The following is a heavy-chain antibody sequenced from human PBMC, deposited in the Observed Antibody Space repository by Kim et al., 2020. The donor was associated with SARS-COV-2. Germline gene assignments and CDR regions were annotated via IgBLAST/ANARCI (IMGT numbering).Heavy chain of an antibody. Sequence: SETLSLTCTVSGGSVSSGSYYWSWIRQPPGKGLEWIGYIYYSGSTNYNPSLKSRVTISVDTSKNQFSLKLSSVTAADTAVYYCARDRGYYDSSGYYFDYWGQGTLVTVSS. CDR1: GGSVSSGSYY. CDR2: IYYSGST. J-gene: IGHJ4*02. CDR3: ARDRGYYDSSGYYFDY. V-gene: IGHV4-61*01. D-gene: IGHD3-22*01.